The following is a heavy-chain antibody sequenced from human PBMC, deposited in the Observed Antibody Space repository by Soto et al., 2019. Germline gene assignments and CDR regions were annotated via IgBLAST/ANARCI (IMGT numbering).Heavy chain of an antibody. J-gene: IGHJ3*02. CDR1: GYTFTSYY. CDR3: AKDARILDYGFWSGGNDAFDI. Sequence: ASVKVSCKASGYTFTSYYMHWVRQAPGQGLEWMGIINPGGGSTSYAQKFQGRVTMTRDTSTSTVYMELSSLRSEDTAVYYCAKDARILDYGFWSGGNDAFDIWGQGTKVTVSS. CDR2: INPGGGST. V-gene: IGHV1-46*01. D-gene: IGHD3-3*01.